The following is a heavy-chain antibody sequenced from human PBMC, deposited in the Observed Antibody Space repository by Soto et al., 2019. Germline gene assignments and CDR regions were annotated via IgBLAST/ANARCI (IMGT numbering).Heavy chain of an antibody. D-gene: IGHD3-9*01. J-gene: IGHJ4*01. CDR2: IYYSGST. V-gene: IGHV4-39*01. Sequence: QLQLQESGPGLVKPSETLSLTCTVSGGSISSSSYYWGWIRQPPGKGLEWIGSIYYSGSTYYNPSLKSRVTISVDTSKNQFSLKRSSVTAADTAVYYCARQPRILTGYAGNFDYWGHGPLVTVSS. CDR3: ARQPRILTGYAGNFDY. CDR1: GGSISSSSYY.